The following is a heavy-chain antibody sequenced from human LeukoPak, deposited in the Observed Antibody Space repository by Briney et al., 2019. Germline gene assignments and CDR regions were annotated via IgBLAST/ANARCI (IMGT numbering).Heavy chain of an antibody. D-gene: IGHD3-10*01. J-gene: IGHJ6*03. V-gene: IGHV1-18*01. CDR3: ARDPRHRLLWFGEETYYYYMDV. Sequence: ASVKVSCKASGYTFTSYGISWVRQAPGQGLEWMGWISAYNGNTNYAQKLQGRVTMTTDTSTSTAYMELRSLRSVDTAVYYCARDPRHRLLWFGEETYYYYMDVWGKGTTVTISS. CDR1: GYTFTSYG. CDR2: ISAYNGNT.